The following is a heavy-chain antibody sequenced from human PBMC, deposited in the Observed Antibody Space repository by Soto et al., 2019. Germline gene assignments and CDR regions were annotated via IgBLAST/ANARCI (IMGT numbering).Heavy chain of an antibody. V-gene: IGHV4-38-2*01. CDR3: ASGIDFYYAMDV. Sequence: FLTCAVSGYSISSGYYWGWIRQPPGKGLEWIGSIHHSGSTYNNASLKSRVTISVDTSKNQFSLKLSSVTDADTAVYYCASGIDFYYAMDVWGQGTTVTVSS. J-gene: IGHJ6*01. CDR1: GYSISSGYY. CDR2: IHHSGST.